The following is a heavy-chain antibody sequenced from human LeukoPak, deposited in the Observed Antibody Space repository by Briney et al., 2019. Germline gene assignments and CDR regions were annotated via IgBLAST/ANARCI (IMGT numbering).Heavy chain of an antibody. J-gene: IGHJ4*02. V-gene: IGHV1-18*01. CDR2: ISAYNGNT. D-gene: IGHD3-9*01. CDR1: GYTFTSYG. CDR3: ARFPGILTDVDY. Sequence: ASVKVSCKASGYTFTSYGISWVRQAPGQGLEWMGWISAYNGNTNYAQKLQRRVTLTTDTSTSTAYMELRSLRSDATAVYYCARFPGILTDVDYWGQGTLVTVSS.